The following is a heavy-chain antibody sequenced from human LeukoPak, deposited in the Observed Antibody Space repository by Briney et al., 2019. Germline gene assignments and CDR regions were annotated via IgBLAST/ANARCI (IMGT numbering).Heavy chain of an antibody. Sequence: SETLSLTCAVYGGSFSGYYWSWIRQPPGKGLEWIGEINHSGSTNYNPSLKSRVTISVDTSKNQFSLKLSSVTAVDTAVYYCAVEGRPEPTSYYYYGMDVWGQGTTVTVSS. CDR3: AVEGRPEPTSYYYYGMDV. V-gene: IGHV4-34*01. CDR2: INHSGST. D-gene: IGHD1-14*01. CDR1: GGSFSGYY. J-gene: IGHJ6*02.